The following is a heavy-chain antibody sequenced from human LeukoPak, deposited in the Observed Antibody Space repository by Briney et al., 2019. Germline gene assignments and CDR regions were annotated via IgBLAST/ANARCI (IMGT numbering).Heavy chain of an antibody. CDR3: ASAIAVAGQGYFQH. CDR2: INPSGGST. Sequence: GASVKVSCKASGYTFTSYDINWVRQATGQGLEWMGIINPSGGSTSYAQKFQGRVTMTRDTSTSTVYMELSSLRSEDTAVYYCASAIAVAGQGYFQHWGQGTLVTVSS. J-gene: IGHJ1*01. V-gene: IGHV1-46*01. D-gene: IGHD6-19*01. CDR1: GYTFTSYD.